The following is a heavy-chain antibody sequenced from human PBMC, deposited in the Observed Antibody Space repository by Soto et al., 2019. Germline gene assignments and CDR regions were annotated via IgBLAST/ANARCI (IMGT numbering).Heavy chain of an antibody. CDR1: GGTFRSNA. D-gene: IGHD3-10*01. CDR3: ARLPSFSSGSGYGMDV. Sequence: QVQLVQSGTEVKKPGSSVKVSCKASGGTFRSNAISWVRQAPGQGLEWMGGLIPIFGTTNYAQKFQGRVTITADEPASTAYMELSSLRSDDTAVYYCARLPSFSSGSGYGMDVWGQGTTVTVSS. CDR2: LIPIFGTT. V-gene: IGHV1-69*01. J-gene: IGHJ6*02.